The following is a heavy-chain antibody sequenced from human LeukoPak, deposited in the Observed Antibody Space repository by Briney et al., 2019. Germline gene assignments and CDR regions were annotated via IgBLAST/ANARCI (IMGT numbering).Heavy chain of an antibody. Sequence: ASVRVSCTASGYTFTSYAMNWVRQAPGQGLEWMGWINTNTGIPTYAQGFTGRFVFSLDTSVSTAYLQISSLKAEDTAVYYCARDLLFDYGDYGGYFDYWGQGTLVTVSS. J-gene: IGHJ4*02. CDR3: ARDLLFDYGDYGGYFDY. CDR2: INTNTGIP. CDR1: GYTFTSYA. D-gene: IGHD4-17*01. V-gene: IGHV7-4-1*02.